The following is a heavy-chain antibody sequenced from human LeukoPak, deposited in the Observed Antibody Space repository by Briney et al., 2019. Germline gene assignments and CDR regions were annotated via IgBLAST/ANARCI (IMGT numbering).Heavy chain of an antibody. J-gene: IGHJ5*02. CDR1: GYTFTSYD. CDR2: ISAYNGNT. CDR3: ARVVADDWFDP. V-gene: IGHV1-18*01. Sequence: ASVKVSCKASGYTFTSYDINWVRQATGQGLEWMGWISAYNGNTNYAQKLQGRVTMTTDTSTSTAYMELRSLRSDDTAVYYCARVVADDWFDPWGQGTLVTVSS.